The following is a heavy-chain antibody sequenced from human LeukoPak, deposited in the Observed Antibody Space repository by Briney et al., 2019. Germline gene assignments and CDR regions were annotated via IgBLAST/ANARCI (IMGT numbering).Heavy chain of an antibody. D-gene: IGHD2-2*02. Sequence: GGSLRLSCAASGFTLDDYAMHWVRQAPGKGLEWVSGISWNSGSIGYADSVKGRFTISRDNAKNSLYLQMNSLRAEDTALYYCATPAAAIHTGHYWGQGTLVTVSS. CDR1: GFTLDDYA. CDR2: ISWNSGSI. J-gene: IGHJ4*02. CDR3: ATPAAAIHTGHY. V-gene: IGHV3-9*01.